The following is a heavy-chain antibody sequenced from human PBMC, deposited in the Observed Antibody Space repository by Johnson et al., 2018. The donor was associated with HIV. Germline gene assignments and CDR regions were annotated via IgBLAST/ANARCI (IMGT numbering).Heavy chain of an antibody. CDR2: ISYDGSIK. CDR3: VRDQGSGWPTNAFDI. J-gene: IGHJ3*02. Sequence: QVLLVESGGGVVQPGRSLRLSCAASGFTFSSYAMHWVRQAPGQGLQWVALISYDGSIKYFADSVKGRFTISRDNSKNMTNLQMNGLSDEDTADYYCVRDQGSGWPTNAFDIWGPGTMVTVSS. V-gene: IGHV3-30-3*01. D-gene: IGHD6-25*01. CDR1: GFTFSSYA.